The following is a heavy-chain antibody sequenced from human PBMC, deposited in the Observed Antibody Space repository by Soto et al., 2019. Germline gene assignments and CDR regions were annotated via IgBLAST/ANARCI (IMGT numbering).Heavy chain of an antibody. D-gene: IGHD4-17*01. J-gene: IGHJ1*01. CDR2: ISSNRSTK. V-gene: IGHV3-48*01. CDR3: ERGLYGSTREYFQY. Sequence: EVQLVESGGGVIQPGGSLRLSCAASGFTFSSYSMNRVRQAPGKGLEWGSYISSNRSTKYYADSVKGRFTLSRDNAKNAQYLQMNSLSAQDTDVYSCERGLYGSTREYFQYWGQGTLVTVSS. CDR1: GFTFSSYS.